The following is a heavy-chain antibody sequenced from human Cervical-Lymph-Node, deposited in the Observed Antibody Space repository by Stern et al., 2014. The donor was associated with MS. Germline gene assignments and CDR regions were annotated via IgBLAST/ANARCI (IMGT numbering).Heavy chain of an antibody. CDR2: IWYDGSNP. D-gene: IGHD6-13*01. Sequence: QVQLVESGGGVVQPGRSLRLSCAASGFSFSRYALHWVRQAPGKGLEWVALIWYDGSNPYDADSVTGRFTISRDNFKNTLDLQMNSLRAEDTAVYYCASAYSSSHYYFDYWGQGTLVTVSS. CDR1: GFSFSRYA. J-gene: IGHJ4*02. CDR3: ASAYSSSHYYFDY. V-gene: IGHV3-33*01.